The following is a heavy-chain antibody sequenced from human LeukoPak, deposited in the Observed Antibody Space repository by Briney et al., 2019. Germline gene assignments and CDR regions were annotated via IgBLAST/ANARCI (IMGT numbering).Heavy chain of an antibody. V-gene: IGHV1-18*01. CDR1: GYTFTSYG. CDR2: ISGYNGDT. J-gene: IGHJ5*02. Sequence: ASVKVSCKASGYTFTSYGITWVRQAPGQGLEWMGWISGYNGDTKYAQKFQGRVTITADESTSTAYMELSSLRFEDTAVYYCARDLLSTVTTAWGQGTLVTVSS. D-gene: IGHD4-17*01. CDR3: ARDLLSTVTTA.